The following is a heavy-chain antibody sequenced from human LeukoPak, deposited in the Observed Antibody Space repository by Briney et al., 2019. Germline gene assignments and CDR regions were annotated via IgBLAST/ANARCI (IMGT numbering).Heavy chain of an antibody. CDR2: MFYSGST. J-gene: IGHJ5*02. D-gene: IGHD4-17*01. CDR3: ARDNGDYRFDP. V-gene: IGHV4-59*01. Sequence: SETLSLTCTVSGGSISSDYWSWIRQPPGKGLEWIGYMFYSGSTNYNPSLKSRVTISVDTSKNLFSLELGSVTAADTAVYYCARDNGDYRFDPWGQGTLVTVSS. CDR1: GGSISSDY.